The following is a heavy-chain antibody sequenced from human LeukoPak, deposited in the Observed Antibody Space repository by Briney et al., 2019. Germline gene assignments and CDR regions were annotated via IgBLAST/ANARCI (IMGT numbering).Heavy chain of an antibody. D-gene: IGHD6-13*01. CDR2: IDDSGVIR. CDR1: GFTFKTHA. V-gene: IGHV3-23*01. CDR3: ARDMGAAAGISDY. J-gene: IGHJ4*02. Sequence: GGSLRLSCAASGFTFKTHAMSWVRQAPGKGLEWVSRIDDSGVIRSYADSVKGRFTISRDNSKNTLYLQMNSLRAEDTAVYYCARDMGAAAGISDYWGQGTLVTVSS.